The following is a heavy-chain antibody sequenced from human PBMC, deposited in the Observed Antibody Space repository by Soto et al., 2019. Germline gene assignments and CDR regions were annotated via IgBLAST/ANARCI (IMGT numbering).Heavy chain of an antibody. CDR3: ARGRPYGMDV. CDR1: GFPSVSSG. CDR2: IDRDGSST. J-gene: IGHJ6*02. V-gene: IGHV3-74*01. Sequence: EVQLVESGGGLVQPGGPRRVSWAAAGFPSVSSGWTGSRQAPGKGRVWVSRIDRDGSSTTYADSVKGRFTTSRDNAKNTLYLQMSSLRVEDTAVYYCARGRPYGMDVWGQGTTVTVSS.